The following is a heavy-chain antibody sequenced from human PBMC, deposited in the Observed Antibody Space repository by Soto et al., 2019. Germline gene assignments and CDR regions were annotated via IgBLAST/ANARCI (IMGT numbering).Heavy chain of an antibody. D-gene: IGHD3-3*01. J-gene: IGHJ4*02. Sequence: QVQLQQWGAGLLKPSETLSLTCAVYGGSFSGYYWSWIRQPPGKGLEWIGEINHSGSTNYNPSLKSRVTISVDTSKNQFSLKLSSVTAADTAVYYCARGFRTIFGKGYLDYWCQGTLVTVSS. CDR3: ARGFRTIFGKGYLDY. CDR1: GGSFSGYY. V-gene: IGHV4-34*01. CDR2: INHSGST.